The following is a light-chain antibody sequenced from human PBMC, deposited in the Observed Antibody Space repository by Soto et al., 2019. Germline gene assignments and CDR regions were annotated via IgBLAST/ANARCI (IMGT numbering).Light chain of an antibody. Sequence: EFVLTQSPGTLSLSPGERATLSCRASQTVRNNYLAWYQQKPGQAPRLLIYDASSRATGIPDRFSGGGSGTDFTLTISRLEPEDFAVYYCQHYGSSFTFGPGTKVDIK. CDR1: QTVRNNY. V-gene: IGKV3-20*01. J-gene: IGKJ3*01. CDR2: DAS. CDR3: QHYGSSFT.